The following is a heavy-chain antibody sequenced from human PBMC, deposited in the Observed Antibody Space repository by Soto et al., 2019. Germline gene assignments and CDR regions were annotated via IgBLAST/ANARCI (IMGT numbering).Heavy chain of an antibody. J-gene: IGHJ4*02. V-gene: IGHV1-69*13. D-gene: IGHD6-19*01. CDR1: GGTFSSYA. Sequence: ASVKVSCKASGGTFSSYAISWVRQAPGQGLEWMGGIIPIFGTANYAQKFQGRVTITADESTSTAYMELSSLRSEDTAVYYCAKAVAATAGAHFDYWGQGTLVTVSS. CDR3: AKAVAATAGAHFDY. CDR2: IIPIFGTA.